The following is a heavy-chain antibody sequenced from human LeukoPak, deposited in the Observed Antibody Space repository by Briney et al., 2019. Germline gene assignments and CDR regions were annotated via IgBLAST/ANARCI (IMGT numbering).Heavy chain of an antibody. Sequence: GGSLRLSCAASGFTLSDYAMNWVRQAPGKGLEWVSSISSSSSYIYYADSVKGRFTISRDNAKNSLYLQMNSLRAEDTAVYYRARDLISMIRGVSSLDPWGQGTLVTVSS. J-gene: IGHJ5*02. D-gene: IGHD3-10*01. CDR2: ISSSSSYI. V-gene: IGHV3-21*01. CDR3: ARDLISMIRGVSSLDP. CDR1: GFTLSDYA.